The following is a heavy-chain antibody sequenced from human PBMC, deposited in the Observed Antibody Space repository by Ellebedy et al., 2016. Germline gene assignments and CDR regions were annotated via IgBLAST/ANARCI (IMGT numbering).Heavy chain of an antibody. Sequence: GSLRLSXSVSGDSISSYFWSWIRQPAEKGLEWIGRVYTNGDTTYNPSLKSRVTMSVDTSKNQFSLKLTSVTAADTAVYYCASRRSGSEDWGQGTLVTVSS. CDR3: ASRRSGSED. V-gene: IGHV4-4*07. D-gene: IGHD3-3*01. CDR1: GDSISSYF. J-gene: IGHJ4*02. CDR2: VYTNGDT.